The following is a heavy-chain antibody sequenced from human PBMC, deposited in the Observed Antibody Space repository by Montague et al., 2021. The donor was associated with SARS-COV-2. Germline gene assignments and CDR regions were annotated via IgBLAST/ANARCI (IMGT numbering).Heavy chain of an antibody. J-gene: IGHJ3*02. CDR2: VNHSEST. CDR1: GGSISGYY. V-gene: IGHV4-34*01. CDR3: ARGQVSIFGGLIILSSPGAFDI. D-gene: IGHD3-3*02. Sequence: SETLSLTCAVYGGSISGYYWSWIRQPPGKGLGWIGEVNHSESTNYNPSLKSRVPISLDTSKNQFSLKMNSVSAADTAVYYCARGQVSIFGGLIILSSPGAFDIWGRGTMVSVSS.